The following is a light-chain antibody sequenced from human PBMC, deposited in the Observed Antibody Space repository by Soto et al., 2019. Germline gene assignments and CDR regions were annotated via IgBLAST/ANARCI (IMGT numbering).Light chain of an antibody. J-gene: IGKJ1*01. Sequence: EIVLTHSPATLSLSPWEIAILSCRASQSVSTFLAWFQQKPGQPPRLLIHGATTRATGIPARFSGSGSGTEFTLTISSLQSEDFAVYYCQQYNNWPRTFGQGTKVDIK. V-gene: IGKV3-15*01. CDR2: GAT. CDR1: QSVSTF. CDR3: QQYNNWPRT.